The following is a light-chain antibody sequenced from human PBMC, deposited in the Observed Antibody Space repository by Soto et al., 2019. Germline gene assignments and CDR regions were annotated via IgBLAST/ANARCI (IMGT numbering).Light chain of an antibody. CDR3: SSHAGNNNVL. CDR2: EVS. V-gene: IGLV2-8*01. Sequence: QAALPQPPSASGSPGQSVTISCTGTSSDVGGYDYVSWYQQHPGKAPKLIIYEVSERPSGVPDRFSGSKSGNTASLTVSGLQADDEAAYYCSSHAGNNNVLYGGWTKVTVL. J-gene: IGLJ2*01. CDR1: SSDVGGYDY.